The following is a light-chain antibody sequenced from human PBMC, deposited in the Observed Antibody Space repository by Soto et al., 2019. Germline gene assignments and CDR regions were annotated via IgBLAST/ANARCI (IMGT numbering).Light chain of an antibody. CDR3: QQYVSSPWA. V-gene: IGKV3-20*01. Sequence: EVVLTQSPDTLSLSPGETATLSCRASQSVSSSFLAWYQQKAGQAPRLLIYGASRRATGIPDRFSGSGSGTDFTLTISRLEPEDFAVYYCQQYVSSPWAFGQGTKVDIK. J-gene: IGKJ1*01. CDR2: GAS. CDR1: QSVSSSF.